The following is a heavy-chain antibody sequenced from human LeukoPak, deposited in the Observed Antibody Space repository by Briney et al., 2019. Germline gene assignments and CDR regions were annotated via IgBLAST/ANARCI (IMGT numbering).Heavy chain of an antibody. CDR2: INHSGST. CDR3: ARGGCSSTSCKTRGFDP. J-gene: IGHJ5*02. D-gene: IGHD2-2*01. Sequence: PSETLSLTCAVYGGSFSGYYWSWIRQPPGKGLEWIGEINHSGSTNYNPSLKSRVTISVDTSKNQFSLKLSSVTAADTAVYYCARGGCSSTSCKTRGFDPWGQGTLVTVSS. CDR1: GGSFSGYY. V-gene: IGHV4-34*01.